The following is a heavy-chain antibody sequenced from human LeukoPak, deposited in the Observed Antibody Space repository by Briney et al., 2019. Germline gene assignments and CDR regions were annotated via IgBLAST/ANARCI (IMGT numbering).Heavy chain of an antibody. CDR2: ISYDGSNK. CDR1: GFTFSSYA. J-gene: IGHJ4*02. V-gene: IGHV3-30-3*01. CDR3: ARDLQPPSYDYVWGSYRAGDY. Sequence: GGSLRLSCVASGFTFSSYAMHWVRQAPGNGLEWVAVISYDGSNKYYADSVKGRFTISRDNSKNTLYLQMNSLRAEDTAVYYCARDLQPPSYDYVWGSYRAGDYWGQGTLVTVSS. D-gene: IGHD3-16*02.